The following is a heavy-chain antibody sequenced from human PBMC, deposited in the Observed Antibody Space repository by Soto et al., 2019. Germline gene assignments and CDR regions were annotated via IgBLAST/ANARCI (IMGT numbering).Heavy chain of an antibody. D-gene: IGHD4-17*01. CDR3: EKRMNNVNTVFEC. CDR1: GLTSSTDA. V-gene: IGHV3-23*01. Sequence: PVVSLILSCSASGLTSSTDAISWFRQAPVKGLEWVSGISGSGGNTYYADSVKGRFTISRDNSKNMLYLQMNSLRAEDTAVYYCEKRMNNVNTVFECWGQGTMVTVSS. CDR2: ISGSGGNT. J-gene: IGHJ4*02.